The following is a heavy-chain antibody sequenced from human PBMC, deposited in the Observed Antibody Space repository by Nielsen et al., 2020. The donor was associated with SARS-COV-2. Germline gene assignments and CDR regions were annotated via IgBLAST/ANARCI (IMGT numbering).Heavy chain of an antibody. D-gene: IGHD2-21*02. Sequence: GESLKISCTASGFTFSGAAMHWVRQASGKGLEWVGRIRSKTNNYATAYAASVKGRFTISRDDSNITAYLQMNSLETEDTAVYYCSSGGDLGGWGHGTLVTVSS. CDR2: IRSKTNNYAT. CDR3: SSGGDLGG. CDR1: GFTFSGAA. V-gene: IGHV3-73*01. J-gene: IGHJ4*01.